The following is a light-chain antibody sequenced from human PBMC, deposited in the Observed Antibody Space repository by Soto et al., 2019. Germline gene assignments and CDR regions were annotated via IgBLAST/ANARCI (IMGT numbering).Light chain of an antibody. CDR3: QHYDRLPPDT. CDR1: QAIDNY. J-gene: IGKJ2*01. CDR2: DAS. Sequence: DIQMTQSPSSLSVSVGDTVTITCKARQAIDNYLNWYQQKTGQAPRLLIYDASYLETGLPSRFSGRGSGTDFTFTITSLQPEDIATYYCQHYDRLPPDTFGQGTKLELK. V-gene: IGKV1-33*01.